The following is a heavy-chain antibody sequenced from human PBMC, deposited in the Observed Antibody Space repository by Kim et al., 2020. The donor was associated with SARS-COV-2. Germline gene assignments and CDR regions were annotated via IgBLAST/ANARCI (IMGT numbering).Heavy chain of an antibody. CDR3: TRDVRSSHFDC. Sequence: GGSLRLSCAASRFTFKNYGMHWVRQAPGKGLEWVAVIWYDGSNEYYADSVKGRFTISRDNSKNMLYLQMNSLRAEDTAGYYCTRDVRSSHFDCWGQGTL. V-gene: IGHV3-33*01. J-gene: IGHJ4*02. CDR1: RFTFKNYG. D-gene: IGHD6-19*01. CDR2: IWYDGSNE.